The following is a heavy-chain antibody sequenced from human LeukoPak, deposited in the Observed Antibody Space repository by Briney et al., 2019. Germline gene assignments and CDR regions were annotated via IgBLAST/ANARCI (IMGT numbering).Heavy chain of an antibody. CDR1: GGSISSYY. V-gene: IGHV4-38-2*02. Sequence: PSETLSLTCTVSGGSISSYYWGWIRQPLGKGLEWIASIYHSGDTYYNPSFKSRGTISVDTSINQFSLKLSSVTAADTAVYYCARQVSWSTSGGNWFDPWGQGTLVTVSS. J-gene: IGHJ5*02. CDR3: ARQVSWSTSGGNWFDP. D-gene: IGHD3-3*01. CDR2: IYHSGDT.